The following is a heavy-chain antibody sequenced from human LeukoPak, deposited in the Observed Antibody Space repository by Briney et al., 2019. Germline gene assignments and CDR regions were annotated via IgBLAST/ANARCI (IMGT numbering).Heavy chain of an antibody. J-gene: IGHJ4*02. Sequence: GGSLRLSCAASGFTFSSYGMHWVRQAPGKGLEWVAFIRYDGRNKYYADSVKGRFTISRDNSKNTLYLQMNSLRAEDTAVYYCAKGTFGELLYFDYWGQGTLVTVSS. D-gene: IGHD3-10*01. CDR3: AKGTFGELLYFDY. V-gene: IGHV3-30*02. CDR1: GFTFSSYG. CDR2: IRYDGRNK.